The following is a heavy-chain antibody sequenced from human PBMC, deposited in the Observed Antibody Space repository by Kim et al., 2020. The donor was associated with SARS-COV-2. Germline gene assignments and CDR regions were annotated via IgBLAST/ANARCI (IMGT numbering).Heavy chain of an antibody. CDR3: ARLGYYDSSGYYFSAFGI. V-gene: IGHV4-39*01. Sequence: SETLSLTCTVSGGSISSSSYYWGWIRQPPGKGLEWIGSIYYSGSTYYNPSLKSRVTISVDTSKNQFSLKLSSVTAADTAVYYCARLGYYDSSGYYFSAFGIWGQGTMVTVSS. CDR2: IYYSGST. J-gene: IGHJ3*02. CDR1: GGSISSSSYY. D-gene: IGHD3-22*01.